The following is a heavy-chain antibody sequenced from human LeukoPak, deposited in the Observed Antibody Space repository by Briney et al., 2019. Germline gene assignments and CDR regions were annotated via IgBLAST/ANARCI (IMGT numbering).Heavy chain of an antibody. D-gene: IGHD3-22*01. J-gene: IGHJ6*03. CDR1: GGSFSGYY. CDR3: ARDRRYYDSSGYDYYYYMDV. V-gene: IGHV4-59*01. Sequence: SETLSLTCAVYGGSFSGYYWSWIRQPPGKGLEWIGYIYYSGSTNYNPSLKSRVTISVDTSKNQFSLKLSSVTAADTAVYYCARDRRYYDSSGYDYYYYMDVWGKGTTVTISS. CDR2: IYYSGST.